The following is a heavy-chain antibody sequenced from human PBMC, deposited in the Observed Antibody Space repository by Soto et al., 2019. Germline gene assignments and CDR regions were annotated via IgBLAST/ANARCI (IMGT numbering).Heavy chain of an antibody. Sequence: EVQLVDSGGDLVQPGRSLRLSCAASGFTFQKYAMHWVRQVPGKGLEWVSGISANSATIGYADSVKGRFTVSRDDAKISLHLQMNSPSPEDTAFYYCAKDRGYLLGVITAWGQGTLVTVSS. D-gene: IGHD3-10*01. CDR3: AKDRGYLLGVITA. J-gene: IGHJ5*02. V-gene: IGHV3-9*01. CDR1: GFTFQKYA. CDR2: ISANSATI.